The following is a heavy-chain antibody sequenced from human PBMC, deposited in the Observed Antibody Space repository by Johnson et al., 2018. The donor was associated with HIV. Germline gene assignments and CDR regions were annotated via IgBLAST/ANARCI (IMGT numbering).Heavy chain of an antibody. J-gene: IGHJ3*02. CDR3: ARDPSPIVGATYAFDI. D-gene: IGHD1-26*01. CDR1: GFTFDDYG. Sequence: MQLVESGGGVVRPGGSLRLSCAASGFTFDDYGMSWVRQAPGKGLEWVSGINWNGGSTGYADSVKGRFTISRDNAKNSLYLQMNSLRAEDTALYYCARDPSPIVGATYAFDIWGQGTMVTVSS. CDR2: INWNGGST. V-gene: IGHV3-20*04.